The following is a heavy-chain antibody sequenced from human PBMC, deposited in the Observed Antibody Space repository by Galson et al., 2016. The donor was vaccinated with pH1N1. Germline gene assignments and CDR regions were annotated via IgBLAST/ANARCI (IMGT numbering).Heavy chain of an antibody. Sequence: SLRLSCAASGFTFDTFAMHWVRQNPGEGLEWVAFISYNGHDQSYANSVKGRFTVSRDNSKNTLYLQMNSLRPDDTALYYCARGDWSYADTYYYGMDVWGQGTTVTVSS. D-gene: IGHD3-16*01. V-gene: IGHV3-30-3*01. CDR1: GFTFDTFA. CDR3: ARGDWSYADTYYYGMDV. CDR2: ISYNGHDQ. J-gene: IGHJ6*02.